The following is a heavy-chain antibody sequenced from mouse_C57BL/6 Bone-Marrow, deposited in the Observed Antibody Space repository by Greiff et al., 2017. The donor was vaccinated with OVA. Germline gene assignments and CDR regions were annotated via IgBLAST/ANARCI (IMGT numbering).Heavy chain of an antibody. D-gene: IGHD1-1*01. CDR3: AIKRNYYGSKKRYYYAMDY. V-gene: IGHV2-2*01. Sequence: VQLQQSGPGLVQPSQSLSITCTVSGFSLTSYGVHWVRQSPGKGLEWLGVIWSGGSTDYNAAFISRLSISKDNSKSQVFFKMNSLQADDTAIYYCAIKRNYYGSKKRYYYAMDYWGQGTSVTVSS. CDR1: GFSLTSYG. CDR2: IWSGGST. J-gene: IGHJ4*01.